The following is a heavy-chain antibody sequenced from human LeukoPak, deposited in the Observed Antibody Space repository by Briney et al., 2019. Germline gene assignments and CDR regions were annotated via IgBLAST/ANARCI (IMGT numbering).Heavy chain of an antibody. Sequence: GRSLRLSSVASGFTFTRYAMHWVRQAPGKGLEWVTVVSYDGNDKYYADSVKGRFTISRDNSKNTVYLQMNSLRAGDTAVCYCARDDALATDGFDSWGQGTLVTVSS. J-gene: IGHJ4*02. CDR3: ARDDALATDGFDS. V-gene: IGHV3-30*04. CDR1: GFTFTRYA. D-gene: IGHD5-24*01. CDR2: VSYDGNDK.